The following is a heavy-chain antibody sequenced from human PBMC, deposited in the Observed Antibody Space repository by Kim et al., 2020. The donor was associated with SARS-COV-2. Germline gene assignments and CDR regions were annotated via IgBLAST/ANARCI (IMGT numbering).Heavy chain of an antibody. D-gene: IGHD1-7*01. CDR3: ARILRRTIDF. J-gene: IGHJ4*02. Sequence: THYNPSLKSRVTISVDTSRNHFSLKLSSVTAADTALYYCARILRRTIDFWGQGALVTVSS. V-gene: IGHV4-61*03. CDR2: T.